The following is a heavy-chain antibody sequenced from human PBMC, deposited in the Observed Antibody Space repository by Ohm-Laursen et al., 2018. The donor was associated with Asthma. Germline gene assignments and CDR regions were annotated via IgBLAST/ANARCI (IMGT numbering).Heavy chain of an antibody. CDR1: GGSFSGYY. J-gene: IGHJ4*02. V-gene: IGHV3-23*01. Sequence: GTLSLTCAVYGGSFSGYYWSWIRQAPGKGLEWVSAISGSGGSTYYADSVKGRFTISRDNSKNTLYLQMNSLRAEDTAVYYCTKDRYCTSSRCPTDYWGQGTLVTVSS. D-gene: IGHD2-2*01. CDR2: ISGSGGST. CDR3: TKDRYCTSSRCPTDY.